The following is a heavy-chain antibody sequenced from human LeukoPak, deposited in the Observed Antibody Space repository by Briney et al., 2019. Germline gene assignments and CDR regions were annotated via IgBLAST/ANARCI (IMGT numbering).Heavy chain of an antibody. CDR1: GYTFTNYW. J-gene: IGHJ4*02. CDR3: VRRDFDY. Sequence: GESLKISCKASGYTFTNYWMGWVRQMPGKGLEYMGIIYPDDSDTRYSPSFEGQVTISADKSINTAYLQWNSLKAPDTAMYYCVRRDFDYWGQGTLVTVSS. V-gene: IGHV5-51*01. CDR2: IYPDDSDT.